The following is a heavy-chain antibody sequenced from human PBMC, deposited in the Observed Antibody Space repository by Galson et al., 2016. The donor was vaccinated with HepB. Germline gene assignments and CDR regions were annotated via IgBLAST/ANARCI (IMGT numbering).Heavy chain of an antibody. CDR2: IYSGGST. Sequence: SLRLSCAASGFTVSNNYMSWVRQAPGKGLEWDSVIYSGGSTYYADSVKGRFTISRDNSKNTLYLQMNSLRAEDAAVYYCTFESTQSSMAGNYWGQGTLVTVSS. CDR1: GFTVSNNY. CDR3: TFESTQSSMAGNY. V-gene: IGHV3-53*01. D-gene: IGHD6-19*01. J-gene: IGHJ4*02.